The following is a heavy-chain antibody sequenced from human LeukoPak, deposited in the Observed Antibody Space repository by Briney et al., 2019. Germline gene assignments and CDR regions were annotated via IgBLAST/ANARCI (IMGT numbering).Heavy chain of an antibody. CDR3: AKAVTMIVVVRDHFDY. J-gene: IGHJ4*02. CDR2: ISGSGGST. Sequence: GGSLRLSCAASGFTFSSYAMSWVRQAPGKGLEWVSAISGSGGSTYYADSVKGRFTISRDNSKNTLYLQMNRLRAEDTAVDFCAKAVTMIVVVRDHFDYWGQGALVTVSS. V-gene: IGHV3-23*01. D-gene: IGHD3-22*01. CDR1: GFTFSSYA.